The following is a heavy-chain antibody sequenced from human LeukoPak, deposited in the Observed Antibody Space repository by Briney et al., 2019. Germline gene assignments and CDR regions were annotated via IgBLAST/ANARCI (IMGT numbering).Heavy chain of an antibody. V-gene: IGHV3-23*01. CDR3: VPGGGSGFWSGDPPYSFDN. D-gene: IGHD3-3*01. Sequence: PGGSLRLSCAAAGFTFSSYAMTWVRQAPGKGLEWVSTIRGSGGSTYYADSVKGRFTISRDNSKNTLFFQMNSLRAEDTAVYYCVPGGGSGFWSGDPPYSFDNWGQGTLVTVSS. J-gene: IGHJ4*02. CDR1: GFTFSSYA. CDR2: IRGSGGST.